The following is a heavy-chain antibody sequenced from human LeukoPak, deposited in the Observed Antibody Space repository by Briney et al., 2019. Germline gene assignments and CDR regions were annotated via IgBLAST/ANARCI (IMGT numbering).Heavy chain of an antibody. CDR2: ISYDGSNK. CDR1: GFTFSSYA. J-gene: IGHJ5*02. Sequence: GRCLRLSCAASGFTFSSYAMHWVRQAPGKGLEWVAVISYDGSNKYYADSVKGRFTTSRDNSKNTLYLQMNSLRAEDTAVYYCAKDNCSSTSCYPGDNWFDPWGQGTLVTVSS. CDR3: AKDNCSSTSCYPGDNWFDP. D-gene: IGHD2-2*01. V-gene: IGHV3-30-3*01.